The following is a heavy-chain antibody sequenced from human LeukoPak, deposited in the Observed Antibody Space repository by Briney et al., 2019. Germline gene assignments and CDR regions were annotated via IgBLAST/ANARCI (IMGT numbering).Heavy chain of an antibody. Sequence: ASVKVSCKASGYTFTSYYMHWVRQAPGQGLEWMGIINPSGGSTSYAQKFQGRVTMTRDTSTSTVYMELSSLRSEDTAVYYCARAHYRISGSYLRGDAFDIWGQGTMVTVSS. J-gene: IGHJ3*02. V-gene: IGHV1-46*01. CDR2: INPSGGST. CDR3: ARAHYRISGSYLRGDAFDI. CDR1: GYTFTSYY. D-gene: IGHD1-26*01.